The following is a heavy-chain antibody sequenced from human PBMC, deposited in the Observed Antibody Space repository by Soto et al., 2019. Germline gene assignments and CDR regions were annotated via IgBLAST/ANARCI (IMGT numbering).Heavy chain of an antibody. CDR1: GFTVSRNY. Sequence: EMQLVESGGGLVQPGGSLRLSCAASGFTVSRNYMSWVRQAPGKGLEWVSVIYSGGSTYYADSVKGRFTISRDNSKNTLYLQMNSLRAEDTAVYYCARGLYSGWHYFDYWGQGTLVTVSS. CDR2: IYSGGST. CDR3: ARGLYSGWHYFDY. J-gene: IGHJ4*02. D-gene: IGHD5-12*01. V-gene: IGHV3-66*01.